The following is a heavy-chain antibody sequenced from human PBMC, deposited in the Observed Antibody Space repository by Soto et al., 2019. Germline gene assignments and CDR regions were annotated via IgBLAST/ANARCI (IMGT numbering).Heavy chain of an antibody. J-gene: IGHJ5*02. CDR2: IKSNAEGGTT. Sequence: WIRQPPGKGLEWVGHIKSNAEGGTTKYATPVKGRFTISRDDSSRTLYLQMNSLKPEDTAVFYCKGEYTLDPWGQGTLVTVSS. V-gene: IGHV3-15*01. D-gene: IGHD5-18*01. CDR3: KGEYTLDP.